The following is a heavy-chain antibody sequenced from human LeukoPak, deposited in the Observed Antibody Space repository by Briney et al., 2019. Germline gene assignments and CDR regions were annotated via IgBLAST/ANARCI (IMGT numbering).Heavy chain of an antibody. J-gene: IGHJ4*02. V-gene: IGHV4-39*01. CDR2: IYYSGST. CDR1: GGSISSSSYY. Sequence: PSETLSLTCTVSGGSISSSSYYWGWIRQPPGKGLEWIGSIYYSGSTYYNPSLKSRVTISVDTSKNQFSLKLSSVTAADTAVCYCAFARDIVLMVYANRPHYFDYWGQGTLVTVSS. D-gene: IGHD2-8*01. CDR3: AFARDIVLMVYANRPHYFDY.